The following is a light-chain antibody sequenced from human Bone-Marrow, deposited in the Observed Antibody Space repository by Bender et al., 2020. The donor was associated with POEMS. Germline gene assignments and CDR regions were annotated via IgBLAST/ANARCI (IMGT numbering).Light chain of an antibody. V-gene: IGLV1-44*01. CDR1: SSNIGSNT. J-gene: IGLJ3*02. CDR2: SNY. Sequence: QSVLTQPPSASGTPGQRVTISCSGSSSNIGSNTVQWYQHLPGTAPRLVVYSNYQRPSGVPARFSGSKSGTSASLAISDIQSEDEGDYYCSSWDDSLSGWVFGGGTKLTVL. CDR3: SSWDDSLSGWV.